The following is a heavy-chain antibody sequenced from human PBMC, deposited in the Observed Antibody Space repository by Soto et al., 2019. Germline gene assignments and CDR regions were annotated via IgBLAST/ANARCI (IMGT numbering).Heavy chain of an antibody. J-gene: IGHJ4*02. V-gene: IGHV3-49*03. CDR1: GFTFGDYA. Sequence: PVGSLRLSCTASGFTFGDYAMSWFRQAPGKGLEWVGFIRSKAYGGTTEYAASVKGRFTISRDDSKSIAYLQMNSLKTEDTAVYYCTSPTRGKITFGGVIEMGPPPPDYWGQGTLVTVSS. CDR3: TSPTRGKITFGGVIEMGPPPPDY. D-gene: IGHD3-16*02. CDR2: IRSKAYGGTT.